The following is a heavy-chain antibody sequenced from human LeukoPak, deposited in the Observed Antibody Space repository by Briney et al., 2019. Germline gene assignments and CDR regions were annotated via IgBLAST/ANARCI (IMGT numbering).Heavy chain of an antibody. CDR2: IYYSGST. Sequence: SEILSLTCTVSGGSISSYYWSWIRQPPGKGLEWIGYIYYSGSTNYNPSLKSRVTISVDTSKNQFSLKLSSVTAADTAVYYCARDVDSRTTIFGVVGYFDLWGRGTLVTVSS. CDR3: ARDVDSRTTIFGVVGYFDL. D-gene: IGHD3-3*01. V-gene: IGHV4-59*12. J-gene: IGHJ2*01. CDR1: GGSISSYY.